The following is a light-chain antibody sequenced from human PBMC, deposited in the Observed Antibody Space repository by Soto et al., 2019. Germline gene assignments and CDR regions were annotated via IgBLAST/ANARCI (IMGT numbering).Light chain of an antibody. CDR3: QQYNNRPPWT. Sequence: EIVMTQFPATLSVSPGERVTLSCRASRSVSSNLAWYQQKPGQAPRLLMYDSSTRATGIPARFRGSGSGTDFTLTINSLQSEDFAVYYCQQYNNRPPWTFGQGTKVEIK. V-gene: IGKV3-15*01. J-gene: IGKJ1*01. CDR1: RSVSSN. CDR2: DSS.